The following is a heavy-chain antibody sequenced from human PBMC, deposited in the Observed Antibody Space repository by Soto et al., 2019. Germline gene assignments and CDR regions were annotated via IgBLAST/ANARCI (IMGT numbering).Heavy chain of an antibody. J-gene: IGHJ5*02. Sequence: QITLKESGPTLVKPTQTLTLTCTFSGFSLSTSGVGVGWIRQPPGKALEWLALIYWDDDKRYSPSLKSRLTIPKDTSKNQVVLTMTTMDPVDTATYYCAHEGGTGWFDPWGQGTLVTVSS. CDR1: GFSLSTSGVG. V-gene: IGHV2-5*02. D-gene: IGHD2-15*01. CDR3: AHEGGTGWFDP. CDR2: IYWDDDK.